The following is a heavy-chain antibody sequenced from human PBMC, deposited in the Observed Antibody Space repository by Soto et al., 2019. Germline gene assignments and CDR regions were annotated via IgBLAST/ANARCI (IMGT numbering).Heavy chain of an antibody. V-gene: IGHV1-69*06. J-gene: IGHJ4*02. CDR3: ATWRTYSGSYCFDY. Sequence: QVQLVQSGAELKKPGSSVNVSCAASGDTFKTYTINWVRQAPGQGLEWIGQIIPIYDSANYAQRFQGRVTISADKSTKMAYMELSGLRSEDTALYYCATWRTYSGSYCFDYWGQGTLVSVSS. CDR2: IIPIYDSA. D-gene: IGHD1-26*01. CDR1: GDTFKTYT.